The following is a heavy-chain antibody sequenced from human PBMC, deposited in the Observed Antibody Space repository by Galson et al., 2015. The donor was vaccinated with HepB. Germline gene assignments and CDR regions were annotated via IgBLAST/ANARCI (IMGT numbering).Heavy chain of an antibody. CDR2: IWYDGSNQ. Sequence: SLRLSCAASGFTFSKYGMHWVRQAPGKGLEWVAVIWYDGSNQYYADSVKGRFTISRDNSKNTLYLQMNSLRAADTAVYYCASVDSGWYMVDYWGQGTLVTVSS. V-gene: IGHV3-33*01. D-gene: IGHD6-19*01. J-gene: IGHJ4*02. CDR3: ASVDSGWYMVDY. CDR1: GFTFSKYG.